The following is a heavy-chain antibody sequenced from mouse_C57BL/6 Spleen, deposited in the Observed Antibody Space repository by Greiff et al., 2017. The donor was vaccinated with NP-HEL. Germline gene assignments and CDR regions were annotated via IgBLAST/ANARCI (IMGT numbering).Heavy chain of an antibody. D-gene: IGHD1-1*01. J-gene: IGHJ1*03. CDR1: GYTFTSYW. CDR3: ARKGVTTVVPYWYFDV. Sequence: QVQLQQPGAELVRPGSSVKLSCKTSGYTFTSYWMHWVKQRPIQGLEWIGNIDPSDSETHYNQKFKDKATLTVDKSSSTAYMQLSSLTSDDSAVYYCARKGVTTVVPYWYFDVWGTGTTVTVSS. V-gene: IGHV1-52*01. CDR2: IDPSDSET.